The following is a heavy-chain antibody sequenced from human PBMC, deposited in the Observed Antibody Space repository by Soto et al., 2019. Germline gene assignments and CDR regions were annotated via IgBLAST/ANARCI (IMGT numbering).Heavy chain of an antibody. CDR3: ARTLGYCSGGSCDGWFDP. CDR2: ISSSGSTI. Sequence: GGSLRLSCAASGFTFSDYYMSWIRQAPGKGLEWVSYISSSGSTIYYADSVKGRFTISRDNAKNSLYLQMNSLRAEDTAVYYCARTLGYCSGGSCDGWFDPWGQGTLVTVSS. D-gene: IGHD2-15*01. J-gene: IGHJ5*02. CDR1: GFTFSDYY. V-gene: IGHV3-11*01.